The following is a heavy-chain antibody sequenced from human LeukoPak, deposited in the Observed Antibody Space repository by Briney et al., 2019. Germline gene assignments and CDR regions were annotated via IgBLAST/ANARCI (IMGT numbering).Heavy chain of an antibody. J-gene: IGHJ4*02. CDR3: ARISPKYYYDSSGYSDY. CDR2: IYYSGST. V-gene: IGHV4-39*01. Sequence: SETLSLTCTVSGGSISSSSYYWGWIRQPPGKGLEWIGSIYYSGSTYYNPSLKSRVTISVDTSKNQSSLKLSSVTAADTAVYYCARISPKYYYDSSGYSDYWGQGTLVTVSS. CDR1: GGSISSSSYY. D-gene: IGHD3-22*01.